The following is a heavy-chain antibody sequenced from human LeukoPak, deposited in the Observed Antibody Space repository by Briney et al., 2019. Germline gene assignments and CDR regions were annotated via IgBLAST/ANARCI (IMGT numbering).Heavy chain of an antibody. CDR2: TRNKANSYTT. D-gene: IGHD3-22*01. CDR3: ARDLFGYDIDY. J-gene: IGHJ4*02. Sequence: PGGSLRLSCAASGFTFSSYAMSWVRQAPGKGLEWVGRTRNKANSYTTEYAASVKGRFTISRDDSKNSLYLQMNSLKTEDTAVYYCARDLFGYDIDYWGQGTLVTVSS. CDR1: GFTFSSYA. V-gene: IGHV3-72*01.